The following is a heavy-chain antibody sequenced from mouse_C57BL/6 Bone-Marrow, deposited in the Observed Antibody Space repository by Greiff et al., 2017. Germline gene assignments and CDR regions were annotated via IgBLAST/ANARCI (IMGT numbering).Heavy chain of an antibody. D-gene: IGHD1-1*01. CDR3: ARSGLYYYGSTYFDY. V-gene: IGHV1-7*01. J-gene: IGHJ2*01. CDR1: GYTFTSYW. Sequence: QVQLQQSGAELAKPGASVKLSCKASGYTFTSYWMHWVKQRPGQGLEWIGYINPSSGYTKYNQKFKDKDTLTADKSSSTAYMQLISMTYEDSAVYYCARSGLYYYGSTYFDYWGQGTTLTVSS. CDR2: INPSSGYT.